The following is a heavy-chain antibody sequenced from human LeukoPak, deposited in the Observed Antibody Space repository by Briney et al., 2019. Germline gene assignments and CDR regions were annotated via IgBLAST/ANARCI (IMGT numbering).Heavy chain of an antibody. CDR3: ARGFSGGSGSYWGDAFDI. J-gene: IGHJ3*02. CDR1: GGSISSGDYY. V-gene: IGHV4-30-4*01. CDR2: IYYSGST. D-gene: IGHD3-10*01. Sequence: SQTLSLTCTVSGGSISSGDYYWSWIRQPPGKGLEWFGYIYYSGSTYYNPSVQSRVTISVDTSKNQFSLKLSSVTAADTAVYYCARGFSGGSGSYWGDAFDIWGQGTMVTVSS.